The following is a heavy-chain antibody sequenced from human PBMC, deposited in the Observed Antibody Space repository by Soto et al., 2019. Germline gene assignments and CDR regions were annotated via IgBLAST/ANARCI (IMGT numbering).Heavy chain of an antibody. CDR2: INDSGDI. J-gene: IGHJ6*03. CDR1: GGSFSGYQ. CDR3: ARGLILWFGDLSRRGGYYYYMDV. V-gene: IGHV4-34*02. D-gene: IGHD3-10*01. Sequence: QVQLQQWGAGLLKPSETLSLTCAVYGGSFSGYQWSWIRQTPGKGLEWIGGINDSGDINYNPSLKSRVTILVDAAKKQISLKLSSGTAADTAVYFCARGLILWFGDLSRRGGYYYYMDVWGKGTTVTVSS.